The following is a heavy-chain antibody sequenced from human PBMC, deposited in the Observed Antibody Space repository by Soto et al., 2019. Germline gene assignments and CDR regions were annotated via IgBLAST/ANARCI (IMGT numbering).Heavy chain of an antibody. D-gene: IGHD6-13*01. CDR2: IKQDGSEK. V-gene: IGHV3-7*01. CDR3: AGSTSSWGV. J-gene: IGHJ6*04. CDR1: GFTSSNYW. Sequence: EVQVEESGGGLVQPGGSLRLSCVASGFTSSNYWMNWVRQAPGKGLEWVANIKQDGSEKNYLDSVKGRCTISRDNAKNSLYLQMNSLRAEDTAVYYCAGSTSSWGVWGKGTTVTVSS.